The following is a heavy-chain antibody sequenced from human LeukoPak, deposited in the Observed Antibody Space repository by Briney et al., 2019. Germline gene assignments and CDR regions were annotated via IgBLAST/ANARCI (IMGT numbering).Heavy chain of an antibody. D-gene: IGHD3-10*01. V-gene: IGHV3-23*01. J-gene: IGHJ4*02. Sequence: PGGSLRLSCAASGFTFSSYAMSWVRQAPGKGLEWVSAISGDGDSTYYADSVKGRFTISRDNTKNSLYLQMNSLRAEDTAVYYCARGGSWSFDYWGQGTLVSVSS. CDR3: ARGGSWSFDY. CDR1: GFTFSSYA. CDR2: ISGDGDST.